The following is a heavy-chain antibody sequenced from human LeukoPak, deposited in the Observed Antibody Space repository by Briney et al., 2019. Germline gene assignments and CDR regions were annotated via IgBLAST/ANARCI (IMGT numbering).Heavy chain of an antibody. CDR1: GGTFSNYA. V-gene: IGHV1-18*01. J-gene: IGHJ5*02. Sequence: ASVKVSCKASGGTFSNYAISWVRQAPGQGLEWMGWISAYNGNTNYAQKLQGRVTMTTDTSTSTAYMELRSLRSDDTAVYYCATQWELLGRNWFDPWGQGTLVTVSS. CDR2: ISAYNGNT. D-gene: IGHD1-26*01. CDR3: ATQWELLGRNWFDP.